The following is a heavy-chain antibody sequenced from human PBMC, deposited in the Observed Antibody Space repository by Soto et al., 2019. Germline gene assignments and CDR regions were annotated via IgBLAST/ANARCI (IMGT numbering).Heavy chain of an antibody. D-gene: IGHD1-26*01. CDR3: GLYSGKYPAPIDY. J-gene: IGHJ4*02. Sequence: QVQLVESGGGVVQPGRSLRLSCAASGFTFSHYGIHWVRQAPGKGLEWLAVISYDGSNKHYADSVKGRLTVSRDNSTNTLYLQMNNLRAENKAVYFCGLYSGKYPAPIDYWGQGTLVTVSS. CDR2: ISYDGSNK. CDR1: GFTFSHYG. V-gene: IGHV3-30*03.